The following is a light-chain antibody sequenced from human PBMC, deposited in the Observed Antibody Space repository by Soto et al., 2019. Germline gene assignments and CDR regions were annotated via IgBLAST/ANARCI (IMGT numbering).Light chain of an antibody. CDR2: RAT. Sequence: QSVLTQPPSGSGAPGQRVTISFTGSTYNIGASYDVHWYQQLPGTAPKLLIYRATHRPSGIPDRFSGSKSGTSASLAIFGLQDGDEEDYYCPSYAYSLYGYVFVTGTKVTVL. CDR3: PSYAYSLYGYV. J-gene: IGLJ1*01. CDR1: TYNIGASYD. V-gene: IGLV1-40*01.